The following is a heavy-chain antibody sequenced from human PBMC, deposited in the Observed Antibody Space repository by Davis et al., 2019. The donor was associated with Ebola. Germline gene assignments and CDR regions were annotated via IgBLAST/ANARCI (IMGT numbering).Heavy chain of an antibody. J-gene: IGHJ3*02. CDR1: GYSFSSSW. V-gene: IGHV5-51*01. CDR3: ARRSIVGATDAFDI. CDR2: FYPGDSDT. D-gene: IGHD1-26*01. Sequence: PGGSLRLSCKGSGYSFSSSWIGWVRQMPGKGLEWMGMFYPGDSDTRYSPSFQGQVTISADKSISTAYLQWSSLKASDTAMYYCARRSIVGATDAFDIWGQGTMVTVSS.